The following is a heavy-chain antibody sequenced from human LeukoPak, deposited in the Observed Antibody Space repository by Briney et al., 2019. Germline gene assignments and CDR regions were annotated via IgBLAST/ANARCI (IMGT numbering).Heavy chain of an antibody. CDR3: AKVKDPITMVRGVIIYFDY. D-gene: IGHD3-10*01. CDR2: ISGSSGST. Sequence: PGGSPRLSCAASGFTFSSYAMSWVRQAPGKGLEWVSAISGSSGSTYYADSVKGRFTISRDNSKNTLYLQMNSLRAEDTAVYYCAKVKDPITMVRGVIIYFDYWGQGTLVTVSS. J-gene: IGHJ4*02. V-gene: IGHV3-23*01. CDR1: GFTFSSYA.